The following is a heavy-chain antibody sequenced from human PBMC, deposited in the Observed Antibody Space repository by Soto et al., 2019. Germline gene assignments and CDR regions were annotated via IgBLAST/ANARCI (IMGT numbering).Heavy chain of an antibody. CDR1: GYTFTSYA. J-gene: IGHJ6*02. CDR3: AREFLAARPDSYYGMDV. D-gene: IGHD6-6*01. Sequence: GASVKVSCKASGYTFTSYAMHWVRQAPGQRLERMGWINAGNGNTKYSQKFQGRVTITRDTSASTAYMELSSLRSEDTAVYYCAREFLAARPDSYYGMDVWGQGTTVTVSS. V-gene: IGHV1-3*01. CDR2: INAGNGNT.